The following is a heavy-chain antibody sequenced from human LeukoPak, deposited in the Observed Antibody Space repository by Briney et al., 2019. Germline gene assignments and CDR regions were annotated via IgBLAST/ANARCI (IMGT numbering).Heavy chain of an antibody. CDR1: GFTFSSYA. D-gene: IGHD3-3*01. Sequence: GGSLRLSCAASGFTFSSYAMSWVRQAPGKGLEWVSAISGSGGSTYYADSVKGRFTISRDNSKNTLYLQMNSLRAEDTAVYYCAKDQFFLEWLLYNIFDYWGQGTLVTVSS. J-gene: IGHJ4*02. V-gene: IGHV3-23*01. CDR2: ISGSGGST. CDR3: AKDQFFLEWLLYNIFDY.